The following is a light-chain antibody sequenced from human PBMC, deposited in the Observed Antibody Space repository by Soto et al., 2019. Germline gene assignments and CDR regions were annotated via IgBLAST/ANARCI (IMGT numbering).Light chain of an antibody. Sequence: EIVMTQSPATLSVSPGERATLSCRTSQSVSSNLAWYQQKPGQAPRLLIYGASTRATGIPARFSGSGSGTEFTLNISRLQSEDLEIYYCQDYSDWLTWKFGKGTKVDIK. J-gene: IGKJ1*01. V-gene: IGKV3D-15*01. CDR2: GAS. CDR3: QDYSDWLTWK. CDR1: QSVSSN.